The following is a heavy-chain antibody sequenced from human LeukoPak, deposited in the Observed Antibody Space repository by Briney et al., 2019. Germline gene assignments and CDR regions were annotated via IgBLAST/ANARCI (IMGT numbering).Heavy chain of an antibody. V-gene: IGHV4-31*03. CDR3: ARGAVADDYYYGMDV. D-gene: IGHD6-19*01. CDR1: GGSISSGGYY. Sequence: SQTLSLTCTVSGGSISSGGYYWSWIRQHPGKGLEWIGYIYYSGSTHYNPSLKSRVTISVDTSKNQFSLKLSSVTAADTAVYYCARGAVADDYYYGMDVWGQGTTVTVSS. CDR2: IYYSGST. J-gene: IGHJ6*02.